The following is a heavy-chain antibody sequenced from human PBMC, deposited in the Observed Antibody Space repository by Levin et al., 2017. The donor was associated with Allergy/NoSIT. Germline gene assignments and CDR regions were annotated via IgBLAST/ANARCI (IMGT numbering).Heavy chain of an antibody. CDR3: ARGNMGVSSFDY. V-gene: IGHV4-34*01. CDR2: INHSGST. CDR1: GGSFSGYY. Sequence: SETLSLTCAVYGGSFSGYYWSWIRQPPGKGLEWIGEINHSGSTNYNPSLKSRVTISVDTSKNQFSLKLSSVTAADTAVYYCARGNMGVSSFDYWGQGTLVTVSS. D-gene: IGHD2-8*01. J-gene: IGHJ4*02.